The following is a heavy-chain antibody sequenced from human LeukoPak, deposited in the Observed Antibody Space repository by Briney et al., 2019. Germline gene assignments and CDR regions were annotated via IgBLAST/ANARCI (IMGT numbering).Heavy chain of an antibody. D-gene: IGHD3-22*01. CDR2: INHSGST. J-gene: IGHJ4*02. CDR3: ASGDSTLIPLD. V-gene: IGHV4-34*01. Sequence: SETLSLTCAVCGGSFSGYYWSWIRQPPGKGLEWIGEINHSGSTNYNPSLKSRVTISVDTSKNQFSLKLSSVTAADTAVYYCASGDSTLIPLDWGQGTLVTVSS. CDR1: GGSFSGYY.